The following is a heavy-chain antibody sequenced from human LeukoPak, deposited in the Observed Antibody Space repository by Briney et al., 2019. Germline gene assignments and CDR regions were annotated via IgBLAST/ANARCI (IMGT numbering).Heavy chain of an antibody. D-gene: IGHD3-10*01. CDR2: TSSDLNVK. V-gene: IGHV3-30*18. CDR3: AKEGYYGSGSPPSLYFDY. J-gene: IGHJ4*02. CDR1: GFTFRNYV. Sequence: GGSLRLSCAASGFTFRNYVIHWVRQAPGKGLEWVAVTSSDLNVKLYAGSVKGRFTISRDNSRSTLYLQMNSLRPEDTAIYYCAKEGYYGSGSPPSLYFDYWGQGTLVTVSS.